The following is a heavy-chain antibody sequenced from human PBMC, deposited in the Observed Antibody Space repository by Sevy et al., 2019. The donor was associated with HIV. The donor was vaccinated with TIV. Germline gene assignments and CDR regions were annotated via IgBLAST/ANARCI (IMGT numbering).Heavy chain of an antibody. V-gene: IGHV3-15*07. Sequence: GGSLRLSCVVSGLTFSDAWMNWVRQAPGKGLEWVGRIISKGGGGTIDYAAPVKGRFTISRDDSKNTLYLQMNSLETEDTGVYFCIWLRRGDTTPGDSWGQGTLVTVSS. CDR1: GLTFSDAW. D-gene: IGHD2-21*02. CDR3: IWLRRGDTTPGDS. J-gene: IGHJ4*02. CDR2: IISKGGGGTI.